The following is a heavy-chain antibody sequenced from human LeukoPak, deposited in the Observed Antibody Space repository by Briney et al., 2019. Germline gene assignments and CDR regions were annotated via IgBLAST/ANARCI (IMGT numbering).Heavy chain of an antibody. CDR1: GFTFSSYG. V-gene: IGHV3-53*01. CDR3: AREPPIAAAGWFDP. CDR2: IYSGGST. J-gene: IGHJ5*02. D-gene: IGHD6-13*01. Sequence: GGSLRLSCAASGFTFSSYGMHWVRQAPGKGLQWVSVIYSGGSTYYADSVKGRFTISRDNSKNTLYLQMSSLRAEDTAVYYCAREPPIAAAGWFDPWGQGTLVIVSS.